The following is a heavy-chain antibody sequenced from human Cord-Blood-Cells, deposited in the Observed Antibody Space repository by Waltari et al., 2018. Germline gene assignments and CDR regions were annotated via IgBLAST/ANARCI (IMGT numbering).Heavy chain of an antibody. CDR1: GGSFSGYY. Sequence: QVQLQQWGAGLLKPSETLSLTCAVYGGSFSGYYWSWIRQPPGKGLEWIGEINHSGSTNYHPSHKSRVTISVDTSKNQFSLKLGSVTAADTAVYYGARLGGSYYYYYYGMDVWGQGTTVTVSS. J-gene: IGHJ6*02. CDR3: ARLGGSYYYYYYGMDV. V-gene: IGHV4-34*01. D-gene: IGHD1-26*01. CDR2: INHSGST.